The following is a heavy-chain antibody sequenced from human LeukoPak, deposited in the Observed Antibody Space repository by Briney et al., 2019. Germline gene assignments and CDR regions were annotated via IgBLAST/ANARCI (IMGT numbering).Heavy chain of an antibody. D-gene: IGHD3-10*01. CDR2: ISSSTNYM. J-gene: IGHJ4*02. CDR3: AREYYDGSGSYYNSY. CDR1: GFTFSSYS. V-gene: IGHV3-21*01. Sequence: PGGSLSLSCAASGFTFSSYSMNWVRQAPGKGLEWVSSISSSTNYMYYADSVKGRFTITRDNAKNSSYLQMNSLRAEDTAVYYCAREYYDGSGSYYNSYWGQGTLVTVSS.